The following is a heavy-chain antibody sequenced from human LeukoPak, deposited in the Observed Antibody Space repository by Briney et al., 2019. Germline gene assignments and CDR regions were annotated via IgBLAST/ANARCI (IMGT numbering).Heavy chain of an antibody. CDR1: GFTFSNYG. Sequence: GGSLRLSCAASGFTFSNYGMHWVCQAPGKGLEWVALISYDGSNKYYADSVKGRFTISRDNSKNTLYLQMISLRAEDTAVYYCANYGSVSYFAYWGQGTLVTVSS. J-gene: IGHJ4*02. CDR2: ISYDGSNK. V-gene: IGHV3-30*18. CDR3: ANYGSVSYFAY. D-gene: IGHD3-10*01.